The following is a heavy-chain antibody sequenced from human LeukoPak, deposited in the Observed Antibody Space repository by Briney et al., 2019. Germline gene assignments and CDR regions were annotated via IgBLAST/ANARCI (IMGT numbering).Heavy chain of an antibody. Sequence: GGSLRLSCAASGFTFSSYGMHWVRQAPGKGLEWVAVIWYDGSSKYYADSVKGRFTISRDNSKNTLYLQMNSLRAEDTAVYYCARVVTTYNWFDPWGQGTLVTVSS. CDR1: GFTFSSYG. CDR2: IWYDGSSK. CDR3: ARVVTTYNWFDP. D-gene: IGHD4-17*01. V-gene: IGHV3-33*01. J-gene: IGHJ5*02.